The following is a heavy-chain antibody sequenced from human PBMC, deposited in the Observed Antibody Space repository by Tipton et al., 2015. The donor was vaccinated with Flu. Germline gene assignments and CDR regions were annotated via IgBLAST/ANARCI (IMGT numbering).Heavy chain of an antibody. CDR1: RITLNSFE. J-gene: IGHJ4*02. CDR2: ISSRGSTI. D-gene: IGHD6-19*01. Sequence: SLRLSCAASRITLNSFEMHWVRQAPGKGLEWVSYISSRGSTIFYADSVKGRFTISRDNAKNSLHLQMNSLRVEDTAVYYCARETQWSNFDYWGQGTLVTVSS. CDR3: ARETQWSNFDY. V-gene: IGHV3-48*03.